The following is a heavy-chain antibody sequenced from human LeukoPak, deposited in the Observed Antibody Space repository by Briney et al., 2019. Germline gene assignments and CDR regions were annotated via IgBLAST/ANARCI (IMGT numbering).Heavy chain of an antibody. D-gene: IGHD6-13*01. CDR3: AKGLSSSWYPGD. CDR1: GGSFSGSY. J-gene: IGHJ4*02. CDR2: INLSGDT. Sequence: SETLSLTCAVYGGSFSGSYWSWIRQSPGKGLEWIGEINLSGDTNYNPSLESRVSISVDTSKNQFSLRLSSVTAADTAVYYCAKGLSSSWYPGDWGQGTLVTVSS. V-gene: IGHV4-34*01.